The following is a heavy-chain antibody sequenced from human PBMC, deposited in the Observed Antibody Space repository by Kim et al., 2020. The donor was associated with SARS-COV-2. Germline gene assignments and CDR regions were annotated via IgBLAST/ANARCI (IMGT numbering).Heavy chain of an antibody. CDR2: IKSKTDGGTT. J-gene: IGHJ4*02. D-gene: IGHD2-21*01. CDR3: TTDPLPTMVIAPRDY. V-gene: IGHV3-15*01. Sequence: GGSLRLSCAASGFTFSNAWMSWVRQAPGKGLEWVGRIKSKTDGGTTDYAAPVKGRFTISRDDSKNTLYLQMNSLKTEDTAVYYCTTDPLPTMVIAPRDYWGQGTLVTVSS. CDR1: GFTFSNAW.